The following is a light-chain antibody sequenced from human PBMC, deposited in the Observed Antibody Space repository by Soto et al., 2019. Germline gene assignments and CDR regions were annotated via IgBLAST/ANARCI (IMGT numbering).Light chain of an antibody. CDR1: QSIGDS. J-gene: IGKJ1*01. Sequence: IQLTQSPSTLYACVGDGVTLTCRASQSIGDSLAWYQQKPGKAPNLLINKASSLQSEVPSRFSGSGSGTEFTLTITSLQPDDFGVYYCQQYKSSSTFGQGTKVDIK. CDR2: KAS. CDR3: QQYKSSST. V-gene: IGKV1-5*03.